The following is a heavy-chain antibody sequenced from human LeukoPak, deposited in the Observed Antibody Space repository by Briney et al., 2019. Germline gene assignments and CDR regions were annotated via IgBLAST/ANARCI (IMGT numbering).Heavy chain of an antibody. J-gene: IGHJ5*02. CDR3: ARADRLDGGPYLIGP. CDR2: INPNSGGT. V-gene: IGHV1-2*02. Sequence: ASVKVSCKASGYSFTDYYMHWVRQAPGQGLEWMGWINPNSGGTSSAQKFQGRATMTRDTSITTVYMEVSWLASDDTAIYYCARADRLDGGPYLIGPWGQGTLVTVSS. D-gene: IGHD2-21*01. CDR1: GYSFTDYY.